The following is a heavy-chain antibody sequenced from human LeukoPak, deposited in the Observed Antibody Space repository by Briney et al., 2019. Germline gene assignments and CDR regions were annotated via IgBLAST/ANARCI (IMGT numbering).Heavy chain of an antibody. CDR1: GFTFSSYS. Sequence: PGGSLRLSCAASGFTFSSYSMNWVRQAPGKGLEWVSSISSSSSYIYYADSVKGRFTISRDNAKNSLYLQMNSLRAEDTAVYYCAREGGSYGDYPGSYYYYYMDVWGKGTTVTVSS. CDR2: ISSSSSYI. CDR3: AREGGSYGDYPGSYYYYYMDV. J-gene: IGHJ6*03. D-gene: IGHD4-17*01. V-gene: IGHV3-21*01.